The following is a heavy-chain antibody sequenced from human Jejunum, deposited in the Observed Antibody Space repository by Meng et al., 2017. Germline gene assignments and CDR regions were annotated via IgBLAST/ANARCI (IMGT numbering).Heavy chain of an antibody. V-gene: IGHV3-7*01. CDR1: GFTFSTYW. Sequence: GESLKISCTASGFTFSTYWMIWVRQAPGKGLEWVANIKEDGSQKYYVDSVKGRFTISRDNAKNSMYLQMDSLRVEDTAVYYCVGGGGYSGDCEDFDYWGQGTLVTVSS. CDR3: VGGGGYSGDCEDFDY. CDR2: IKEDGSQK. D-gene: IGHD2-21*02. J-gene: IGHJ4*02.